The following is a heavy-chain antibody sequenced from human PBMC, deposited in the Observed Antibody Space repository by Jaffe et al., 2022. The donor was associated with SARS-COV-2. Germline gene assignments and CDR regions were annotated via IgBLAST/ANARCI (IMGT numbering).Heavy chain of an antibody. V-gene: IGHV3-21*01. CDR2: ISGSNSYI. CDR3: ARDPGIPASGTRHFDY. Sequence: EVHLVESGGGLVKPGGSLRLSCAASGFTFSTYSFNWVRQAPGKGLEWVSSISGSNSYIYYADSVKGRFTISRDNAKNSLFLQMNSLRAEDTAVYYCARDPGIPASGTRHFDYWGQGTLVTVSS. J-gene: IGHJ4*02. D-gene: IGHD6-13*01. CDR1: GFTFSTYS.